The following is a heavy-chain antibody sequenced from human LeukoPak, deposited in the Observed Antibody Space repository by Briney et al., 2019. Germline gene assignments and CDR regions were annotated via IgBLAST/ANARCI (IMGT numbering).Heavy chain of an antibody. CDR3: ACHSDESSEIVWYVEL. J-gene: IGHJ2*01. Sequence: KPSESLSLTCTVSGGSISSSSYYWGWIRQPPWNGLEWIGSIYYSGSTYYNSTLKSRVSISVDTSKHQYSLKLSSVTGADTAVYYCACHSDESSEIVWYVELWGRGDLVSVSS. CDR2: IYYSGST. V-gene: IGHV4-39*01. CDR1: GGSISSSSYY. D-gene: IGHD2-21*01.